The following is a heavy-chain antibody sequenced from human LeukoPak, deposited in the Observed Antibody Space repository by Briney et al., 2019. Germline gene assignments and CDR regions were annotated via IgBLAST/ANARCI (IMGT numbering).Heavy chain of an antibody. CDR1: ESTFSNYW. D-gene: IGHD4-11*01. CDR2: IKQDGSEM. Sequence: AGGSLRLSCAASESTFSNYWMTWVRQAPGKGLEWVANIKQDGSEMYYVDSVKGRFTISRDNAKNSLYLQMNSLRAEDTAVYYCVRSPFSNGYWGQGTLVTVSS. J-gene: IGHJ4*02. CDR3: VRSPFSNGY. V-gene: IGHV3-7*03.